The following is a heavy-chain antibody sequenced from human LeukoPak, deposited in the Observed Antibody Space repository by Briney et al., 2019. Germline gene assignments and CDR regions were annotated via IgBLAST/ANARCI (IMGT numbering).Heavy chain of an antibody. CDR3: ARGYYDYVWGSYRHAPYYFDY. D-gene: IGHD3-16*02. CDR2: IYHSGST. Sequence: SETLSLTCTVSGYSISSGYYWGWIRQPPGKGLEWIGSIYHSGSTYCNPSLKSRVTISVDTSKNQFSLKLSSVTAADTAVYYCARGYYDYVWGSYRHAPYYFDYWGQGTLVTVSS. J-gene: IGHJ4*02. V-gene: IGHV4-38-2*02. CDR1: GYSISSGYY.